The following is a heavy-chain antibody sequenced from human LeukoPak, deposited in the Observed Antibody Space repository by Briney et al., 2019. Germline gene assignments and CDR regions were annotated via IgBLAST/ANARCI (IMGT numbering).Heavy chain of an antibody. V-gene: IGHV3-30*02. CDR2: IRYDESNT. D-gene: IGHD3-22*01. J-gene: IGHJ4*02. CDR3: ARVAYYYDSSGYSHLDY. CDR1: GFTFSNFG. Sequence: GGSLRLSCAASGFTFSNFGMHWVRQAPGKGLEWVAFIRYDESNTFYADTVKGRFTISRDNSKNTLYLQMNSLRAEDTAVYYCARVAYYYDSSGYSHLDYWGQGTLVTVSS.